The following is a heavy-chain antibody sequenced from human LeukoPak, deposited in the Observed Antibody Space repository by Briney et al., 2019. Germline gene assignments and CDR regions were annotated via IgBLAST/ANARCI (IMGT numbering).Heavy chain of an antibody. Sequence: TGGSLRLSCAASGFTVSSNYMSWVRQAPGKGLEWCSVIYSGGSTYYADSVKGRFTISRDNSKNTLYLQMNSLRAEDTAVYYCARDRKPTPLYYGMDVWGQGTTVTVSS. CDR2: IYSGGST. CDR3: ARDRKPTPLYYGMDV. J-gene: IGHJ6*02. CDR1: GFTVSSNY. V-gene: IGHV3-53*01.